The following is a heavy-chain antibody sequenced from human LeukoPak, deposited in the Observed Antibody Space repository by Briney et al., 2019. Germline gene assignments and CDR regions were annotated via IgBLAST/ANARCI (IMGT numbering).Heavy chain of an antibody. Sequence: GGSLRLSCAASGFTFSSNYMSWVRQAPGKGLEWVSAISGSGGSTYYADSVKGRFTISRDNSKNTLYLQMNSLRAEDTAVYYCANRQRDAFDIWGQGTMVTVSS. CDR3: ANRQRDAFDI. D-gene: IGHD1-1*01. V-gene: IGHV3-23*01. CDR1: GFTFSSNY. CDR2: ISGSGGST. J-gene: IGHJ3*02.